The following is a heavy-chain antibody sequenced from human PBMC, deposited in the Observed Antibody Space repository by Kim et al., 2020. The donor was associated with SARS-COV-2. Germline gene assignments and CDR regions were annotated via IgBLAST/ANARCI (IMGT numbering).Heavy chain of an antibody. J-gene: IGHJ4*02. D-gene: IGHD6-6*01. CDR2: ISYDGSNK. CDR1: GFIFSSYG. V-gene: IGHV3-30*18. Sequence: GGSLRLSCAASGFIFSSYGMHWVRQAPGKGLEWVAVISYDGSNKYYADSVKGRFTISRDNSKNTLYLQMNSLRAEDTAVYYCAKVYRVRGYSSSGDYFDYWGQGTLVTVSS. CDR3: AKVYRVRGYSSSGDYFDY.